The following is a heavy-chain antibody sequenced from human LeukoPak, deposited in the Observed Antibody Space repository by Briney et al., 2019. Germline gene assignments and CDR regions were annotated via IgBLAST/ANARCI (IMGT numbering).Heavy chain of an antibody. CDR1: GFTFSNAW. Sequence: GGSLRLSCAASGFTFSNAWMSWVRQAPGKGLEWVGRIKSKTDGGTTDYAAPVKGRFTISRDDSKNTLYLQMNSLRAEDTAIYYCAKDPNGEYIGTFEMWGQGTMVTVSS. CDR3: AKDPNGEYIGTFEM. CDR2: IKSKTDGGTT. D-gene: IGHD4-17*01. V-gene: IGHV3-15*01. J-gene: IGHJ3*02.